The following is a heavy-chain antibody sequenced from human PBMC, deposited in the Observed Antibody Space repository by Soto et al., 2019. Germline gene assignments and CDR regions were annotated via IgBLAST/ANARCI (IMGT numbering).Heavy chain of an antibody. CDR1: GGSIRSIGHY. J-gene: IGHJ6*02. Sequence: PSETLSLTCTVSGGSIRSIGHYWGWIRQPPGKGLEWIGRIYYTRTTYHNSSLQRRVTLSVDPSTPQVSLNLRSLTAADTPVYSSPCHGQGDSSAPYLAMDVWRQGTKVTVSS. V-gene: IGHV4-39*01. D-gene: IGHD6-6*01. CDR2: IYYTRTT. CDR3: PCHGQGDSSAPYLAMDV.